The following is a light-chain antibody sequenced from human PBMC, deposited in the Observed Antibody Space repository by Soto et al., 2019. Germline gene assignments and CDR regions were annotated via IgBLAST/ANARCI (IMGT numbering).Light chain of an antibody. V-gene: IGLV1-47*01. CDR3: AAWDDSLSGYVV. CDR1: SSNIGSNY. CDR2: RNN. J-gene: IGLJ2*01. Sequence: QSVLTQPPSASGTPGQRVTISCCGSSSNIGSNYVYWYQQLPGTAPKLLIYRNNQRPSGVPDRFSGSKSGTSASLAISGLRSEDEADYYCAAWDDSLSGYVVFGGGTKVTVL.